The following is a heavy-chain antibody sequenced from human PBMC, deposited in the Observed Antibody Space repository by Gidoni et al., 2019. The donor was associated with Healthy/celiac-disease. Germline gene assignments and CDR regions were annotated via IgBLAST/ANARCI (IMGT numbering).Heavy chain of an antibody. V-gene: IGHV3-64D*06. J-gene: IGHJ4*02. D-gene: IGHD3-10*01. Sequence: EVQLVESGGGLVQPGGSLRLSFSASGFPFRGSPMHWVRQAPGKGLEYVSTISSDGGSTYFADSVKGRFTISRDNSKKTVYLQMSSLRTEDTAVYYCVKDLAIYTWNHVRGFDCWGQGTQVTVSS. CDR3: VKDLAIYTWNHVRGFDC. CDR1: GFPFRGSP. CDR2: ISSDGGST.